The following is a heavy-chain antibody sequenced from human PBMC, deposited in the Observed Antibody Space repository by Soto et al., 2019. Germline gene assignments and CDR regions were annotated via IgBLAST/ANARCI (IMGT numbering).Heavy chain of an antibody. CDR3: ASGQQLVRNY. CDR2: IYHSGST. J-gene: IGHJ4*02. CDR1: GGSISSGGYS. Sequence: QLQLQESGSGLVKPSQTLSLTCAVSGGSISSGGYSWSWIRQPPGKVLEWIGYIYHSGSTYYNPSLQSRVPISVDRSKNPCSLKLSSVPAADRAVYYCASGQQLVRNYWGQGNLVTVSS. D-gene: IGHD6-13*01. V-gene: IGHV4-30-2*01.